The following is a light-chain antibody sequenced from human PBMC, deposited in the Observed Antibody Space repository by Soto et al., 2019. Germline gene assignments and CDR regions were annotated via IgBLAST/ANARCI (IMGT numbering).Light chain of an antibody. CDR2: DVS. J-gene: IGLJ2*01. CDR1: SSDVGGYDY. Sequence: QSVLTQPASVSGSPGQSITISCTGTSSDVGGYDYVSWYQQHPGKAPKLMIHDVSNRPSGVSNRFSGSKSGNTASLTISELQDEDEADYYCSSYTSSSTLVFGGGTKLTVL. V-gene: IGLV2-14*01. CDR3: SSYTSSSTLV.